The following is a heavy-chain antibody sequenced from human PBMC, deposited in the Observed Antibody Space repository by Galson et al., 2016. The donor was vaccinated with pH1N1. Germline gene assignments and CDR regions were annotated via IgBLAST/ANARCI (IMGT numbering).Heavy chain of an antibody. V-gene: IGHV7-4-1*02. CDR2: INTKTGNP. J-gene: IGHJ3*02. CDR3: ARETPSPSPTVLRYFDWSRGLSAFDM. D-gene: IGHD3-9*01. CDR1: GFTFSNHG. Sequence: SVKVSCKASGFTFSNHGINWVRQAPGQGLEWMGWINTKTGNPTYAQGFTGRFVFSLETSVNTAYLQINSLKADDTAVYHCARETPSPSPTVLRYFDWSRGLSAFDMWGRGTLVTVSS.